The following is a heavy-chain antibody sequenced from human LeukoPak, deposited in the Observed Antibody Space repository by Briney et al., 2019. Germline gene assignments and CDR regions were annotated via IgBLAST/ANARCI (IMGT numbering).Heavy chain of an antibody. Sequence: PSETLSLTCTVSGGSISSGDYYWSWIRQPPGKGLEWIGYIYYSGSTYYNPSLKSRVTISVDTSKNQFSLKLSSVTAADTAVYYCARDLGYCSGGSCYSDYYYGMDVWGQGTTVTVSS. D-gene: IGHD2-15*01. CDR2: IYYSGST. V-gene: IGHV4-30-4*01. CDR3: ARDLGYCSGGSCYSDYYYGMDV. J-gene: IGHJ6*02. CDR1: GGSISSGDYY.